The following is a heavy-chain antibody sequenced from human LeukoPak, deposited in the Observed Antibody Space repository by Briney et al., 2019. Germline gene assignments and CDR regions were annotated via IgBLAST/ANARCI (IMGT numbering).Heavy chain of an antibody. Sequence: SETLSLTCTVSGGSISSYYWSLSRQPPGKGLEWIGNIYYSGSTNYNPSLKSRVTISVDTSKNQFSLKLSSVTAADTAVYYCTRGSIAYYYMDVRGKGTTVTISS. V-gene: IGHV4-59*01. CDR3: TRGSIAYYYMDV. J-gene: IGHJ6*03. CDR2: IYYSGST. CDR1: GGSISSYY. D-gene: IGHD3-22*01.